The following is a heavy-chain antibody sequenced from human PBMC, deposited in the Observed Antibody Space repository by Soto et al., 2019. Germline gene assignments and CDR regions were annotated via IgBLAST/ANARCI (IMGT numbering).Heavy chain of an antibody. CDR3: ARGGGTGIFDY. Sequence: EVQLVESGGGLGQPGGSLRLSCATSGFTFSSYWMDWVRQVPGTGLAWVSRINTDGSSTSYADSVKGRFTISTDNAKNTVYLLMNSPRVEDTAVYFCARGGGTGIFDYWGQGTLVTVSS. D-gene: IGHD1-1*01. V-gene: IGHV3-74*01. J-gene: IGHJ4*02. CDR2: INTDGSST. CDR1: GFTFSSYW.